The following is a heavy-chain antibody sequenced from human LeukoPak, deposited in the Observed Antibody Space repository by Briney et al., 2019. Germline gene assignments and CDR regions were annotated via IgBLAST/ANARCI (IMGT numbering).Heavy chain of an antibody. V-gene: IGHV4-59*01. CDR1: GGSISSYY. D-gene: IGHD3-22*01. J-gene: IGHJ4*02. Sequence: SETLSLTCTVSGGSISSYYWSWIRQPSGKGLEWIGYIYYSGSTNYNPSLKSRVTISVDTSKNQFSLRLSSMTAADTAVYYCARVTGYMIEDYFDYWGQGTLVTVSS. CDR2: IYYSGST. CDR3: ARVTGYMIEDYFDY.